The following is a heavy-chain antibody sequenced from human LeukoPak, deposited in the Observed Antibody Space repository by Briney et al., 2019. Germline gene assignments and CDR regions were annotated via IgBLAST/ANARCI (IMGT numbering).Heavy chain of an antibody. Sequence: SVKVSCKASGGTFSSYAISWVRQAPGQGLEWMGGIIPIFGTANYAQKFQGRVTITTDESTSTAYMELSSLRSEDTAVYYCARALWANADYYYYYMDVWGKGTTVTVSS. V-gene: IGHV1-69*05. CDR3: ARALWANADYYYYYMDV. CDR2: IIPIFGTA. J-gene: IGHJ6*03. CDR1: GGTFSSYA. D-gene: IGHD4/OR15-4a*01.